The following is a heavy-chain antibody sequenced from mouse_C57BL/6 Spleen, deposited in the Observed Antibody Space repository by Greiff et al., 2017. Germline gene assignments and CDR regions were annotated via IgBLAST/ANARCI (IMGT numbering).Heavy chain of an antibody. J-gene: IGHJ2*01. CDR1: GYTFTGSW. D-gene: IGHD3-2*02. CDR2: ILPGSGST. CDR3: AGEGGKQATT. Sequence: QVQLQQSGAELMKPGASVKLSCKASGYTFTGSWIEWVKQRPGHGLEWIGEILPGSGSTNYNEKFKGKATLTADTSSNTAYMQLSSLTTEDSAINNCAGEGGKQATTWGQGTTLTVSS. V-gene: IGHV1-9*01.